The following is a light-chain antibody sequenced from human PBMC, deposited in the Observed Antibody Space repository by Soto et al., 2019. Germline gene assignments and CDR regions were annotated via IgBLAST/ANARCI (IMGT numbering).Light chain of an antibody. CDR3: QQYGSSPLT. Sequence: EIVLTQSPGTLSLSPGERATLSCRASQSVSRSYLAWYQQKPGQAPRLLIYGASSRATGIPDRFSGSGSGTDFTLTISRLEPDDFAVYYCQQYGSSPLTFGGGTKVEIK. CDR1: QSVSRSY. J-gene: IGKJ4*02. CDR2: GAS. V-gene: IGKV3-20*01.